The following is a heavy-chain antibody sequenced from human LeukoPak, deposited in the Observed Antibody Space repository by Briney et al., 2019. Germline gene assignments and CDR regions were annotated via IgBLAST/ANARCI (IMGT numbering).Heavy chain of an antibody. CDR2: TYYRSKWYN. V-gene: IGHV6-1*01. CDR3: ARDFGIEYSYGGWFDP. D-gene: IGHD5-18*01. J-gene: IGHJ5*02. CDR1: GDSVSSNSAA. Sequence: SQTLSLTCAISGDSVSSNSAAWNWIRQSPSRGLEWLGRTYYRSKWYNDYAVSVRSRITINPDTSKNQFSLQLNSVTPEDTAVYYCARDFGIEYSYGGWFDPWGQGTLVTVSS.